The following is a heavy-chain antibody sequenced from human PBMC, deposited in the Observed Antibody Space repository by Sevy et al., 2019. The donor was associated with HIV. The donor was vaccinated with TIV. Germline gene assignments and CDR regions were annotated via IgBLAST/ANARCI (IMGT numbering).Heavy chain of an antibody. CDR1: GFTFTRHW. CDR2: IKPDGGEK. CDR3: ARDTGGIGMDV. D-gene: IGHD6-13*01. Sequence: GGSLRLSCAASGFTFTRHWMSWVRQAPGKGLEWVANIKPDGGEKYYVESVKGRFTISRDNAKISLSLQVNSLRAEDTAVYYCARDTGGIGMDVWGQGPTVTVSS. J-gene: IGHJ6*02. V-gene: IGHV3-7*01.